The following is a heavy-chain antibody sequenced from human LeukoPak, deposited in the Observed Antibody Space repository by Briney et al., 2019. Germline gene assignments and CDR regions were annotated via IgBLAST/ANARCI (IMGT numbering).Heavy chain of an antibody. CDR3: AKASNPVRHFDH. D-gene: IGHD4-17*01. Sequence: SGGSLRLSCAASGFTFSSYAMSWVRQAPGKGLEWASAISGSGGNTYYADSVKGRFTISRDNSKNTLFLQMNSLRAEDTAVYYCAKASNPVRHFDHWGQGSLVTVSS. CDR2: ISGSGGNT. CDR1: GFTFSSYA. V-gene: IGHV3-23*01. J-gene: IGHJ4*02.